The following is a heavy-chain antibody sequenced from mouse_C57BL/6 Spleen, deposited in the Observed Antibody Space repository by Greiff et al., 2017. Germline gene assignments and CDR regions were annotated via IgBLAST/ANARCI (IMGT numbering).Heavy chain of an antibody. D-gene: IGHD2-5*01. CDR3: ARYSAYYSKRDYAMDY. V-gene: IGHV7-3*01. CDR1: GFTFTDYY. CDR2: IRNKANGYTT. J-gene: IGHJ4*01. Sequence: EVMLVDSGGGLVQPGGSLSLSCAASGFTFTDYYMSWVRQPPGKALEWLGFIRNKANGYTTEYSASVKGRFTISRDNSQSILYLQMNALRAEDSATYYCARYSAYYSKRDYAMDYWGQGTSVTVSS.